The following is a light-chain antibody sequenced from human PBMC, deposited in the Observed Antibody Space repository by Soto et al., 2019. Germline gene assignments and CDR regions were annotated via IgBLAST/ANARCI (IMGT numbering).Light chain of an antibody. V-gene: IGLV1-44*01. Sequence: QSVLTQPPSASGTPGQRVTISCSGSSSNIGSNTVNWYQQLPGTAPKLLIYSNNQRPSGVPDRFSGSKSGTSASLAISGLQSEDEADYYCAAWDDSLNGVVXXXGTKLXVL. J-gene: IGLJ2*01. CDR2: SNN. CDR3: AAWDDSLNGVV. CDR1: SSNIGSNT.